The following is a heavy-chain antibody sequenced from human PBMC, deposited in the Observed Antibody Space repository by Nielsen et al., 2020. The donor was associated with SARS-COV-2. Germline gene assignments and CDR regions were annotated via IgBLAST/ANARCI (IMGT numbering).Heavy chain of an antibody. J-gene: IGHJ2*01. CDR2: ISRTGTI. CDR3: ARDQDGGAATSNWYFAL. V-gene: IGHV3-21*06. D-gene: IGHD6-25*01. CDR1: GFTFSSYT. Sequence: GGSLRLSCAASGFTFSSYTMTWVPQAPGKGLKWISSISRTGTIYYADSVRGRFTVSRDNAENSLYLQMNSLRDEDTAVYYCARDQDGGAATSNWYFALWGRGTLVIVSS.